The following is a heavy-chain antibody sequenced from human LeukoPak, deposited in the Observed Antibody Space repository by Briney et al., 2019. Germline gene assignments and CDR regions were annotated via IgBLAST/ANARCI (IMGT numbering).Heavy chain of an antibody. Sequence: AASVKVSCKASGYTFTSYGISWVRQAPGQGLEWMGRISAYNGNTNYAQKFKGRVTITADKSTSTAYMELSSLRSEDTAVYYCARGIKQALPGPTGSDPWGKGPRFPVPS. CDR1: GYTFTSYG. D-gene: IGHD2-21*02. V-gene: IGHV1-18*01. CDR2: ISAYNGNT. CDR3: ARGIKQALPGPTGSDP. J-gene: IGHJ5*02.